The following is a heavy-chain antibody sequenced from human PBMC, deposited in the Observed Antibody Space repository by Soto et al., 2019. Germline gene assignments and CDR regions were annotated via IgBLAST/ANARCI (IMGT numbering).Heavy chain of an antibody. CDR3: ARGRGSNYYGLEV. CDR1: GFTFSSYG. D-gene: IGHD3-10*01. J-gene: IGHJ6*02. V-gene: IGHV3-30*03. Sequence: DLAESGGGVVQPGTSLRLSCAASGFTFSSYGMHWVRQAPGKGLEWVAGISYDGSKKYYVDSVKARFTISRDNSKNTVYLQVNSLSAEDTAVYTCARGRGSNYYGLEVWGRGTTVTVSS. CDR2: ISYDGSKK.